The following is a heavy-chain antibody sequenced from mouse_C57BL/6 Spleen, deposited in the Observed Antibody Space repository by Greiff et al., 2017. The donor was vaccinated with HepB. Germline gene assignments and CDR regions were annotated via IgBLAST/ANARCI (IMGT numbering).Heavy chain of an antibody. V-gene: IGHV1-64*01. D-gene: IGHD1-1*01. CDR2: IHPNCGST. Sequence: VQLQQPGAELVKPGASVKLSCKASGYTFTSYWMHWVKQRPGQGLEWIGMIHPNCGSTNYNEKFKSKATLTVDKSSSTAYMQRSSLTSEDSAVYYCARWYGSSLAWFAYWGQGTLVTVSA. CDR1: GYTFTSYW. CDR3: ARWYGSSLAWFAY. J-gene: IGHJ3*01.